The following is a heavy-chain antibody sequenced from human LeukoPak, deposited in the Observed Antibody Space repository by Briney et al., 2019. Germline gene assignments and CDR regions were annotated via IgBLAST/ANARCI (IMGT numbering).Heavy chain of an antibody. V-gene: IGHV1-2*02. D-gene: IGHD1-1*01. CDR1: GYTFTAYY. CDR3: ARLTQLNYADS. CDR2: INPNSGGT. Sequence: ASVKVSCKASGYTFTAYYMHWVRQARGQGLEWMGWINPNSGGTNYAQKFQGRVTMTRDTSISTAYMELSSLRSDDTAVYFCARLTQLNYADSWGQGTLVTVSS. J-gene: IGHJ4*02.